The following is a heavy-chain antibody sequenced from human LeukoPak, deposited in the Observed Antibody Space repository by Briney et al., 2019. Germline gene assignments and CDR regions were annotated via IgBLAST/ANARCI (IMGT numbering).Heavy chain of an antibody. CDR1: GYTFSPYS. D-gene: IGHD2-21*02. J-gene: IGHJ6*02. V-gene: IGHV3-21*01. CDR3: ARDPGDLRWGMDV. Sequence: GGSLRLSCAASGYTFSPYSMNWVRQAPGKGLEWVSSISSSHTYYADSVKGRFTISRDNAKKSVYLQMNSLRAEDTAVYYCARDPGDLRWGMDVWGQGTTVTVAS. CDR2: ISSSHTY.